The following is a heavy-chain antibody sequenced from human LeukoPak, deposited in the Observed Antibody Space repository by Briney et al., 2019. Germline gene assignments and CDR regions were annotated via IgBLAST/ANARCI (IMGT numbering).Heavy chain of an antibody. Sequence: SETLSLTCTVSGGSISSYYWSWIRQPPGKGLEWIGYIYYSGSTNYNPSLKSRATISVDTSKNQFSLKLSSVTAADTAVYYCARVDYYDSSGYVDYWGQGTLVTVSS. CDR2: IYYSGST. V-gene: IGHV4-59*01. D-gene: IGHD3-22*01. CDR3: ARVDYYDSSGYVDY. J-gene: IGHJ4*02. CDR1: GGSISSYY.